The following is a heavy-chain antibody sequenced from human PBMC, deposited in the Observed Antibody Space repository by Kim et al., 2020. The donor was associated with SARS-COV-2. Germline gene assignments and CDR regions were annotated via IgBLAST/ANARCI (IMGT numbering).Heavy chain of an antibody. CDR2: INHSGST. Sequence: SETLSLTCAVYGGSFSGYYWSWIRQPPGKGLEWIGEINHSGSTNYNPSLKSRVTISVDTSKNQFSLKLSSVTTADTAVYYCARGRGVLVVYAIGGPWG. J-gene: IGHJ5*02. CDR3: ARGRGVLVVYAIGGP. V-gene: IGHV4-34*01. CDR1: GGSFSGYY. D-gene: IGHD2-8*02.